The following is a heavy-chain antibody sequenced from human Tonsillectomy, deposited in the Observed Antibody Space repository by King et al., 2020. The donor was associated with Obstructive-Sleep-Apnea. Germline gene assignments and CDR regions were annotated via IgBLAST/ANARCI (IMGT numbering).Heavy chain of an antibody. V-gene: IGHV1-2*04. J-gene: IGHJ6*02. CDR2: INPHSGGT. CDR1: GYTFTGYY. D-gene: IGHD3-10*01. CDR3: AREYYGSGSHRKHMDV. Sequence: QVQLVESGAEVKKPGASVKVSCKASGYTFTGYYIHWVRQAPGQGLEWMGWINPHSGGTDYAQKFQAWVTMTRDTSISTAYMELSRVRSDDTAVYYCAREYYGSGSHRKHMDVWGQGTTVTVSS.